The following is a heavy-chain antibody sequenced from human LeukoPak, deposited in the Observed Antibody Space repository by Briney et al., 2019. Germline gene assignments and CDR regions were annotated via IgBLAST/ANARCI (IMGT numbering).Heavy chain of an antibody. J-gene: IGHJ4*02. V-gene: IGHV3-48*03. D-gene: IGHD4-17*01. Sequence: PGGSLRLSCAASGFTFSSYEMNWVRQAPGEGREWVSYITSSGNTIYYADSVKGRFTISRENAKNSLYLQMNSLRAEDTAVYYCARLTTMTTTGGPFDYWGQGTLVTVSS. CDR3: ARLTTMTTTGGPFDY. CDR2: ITSSGNTI. CDR1: GFTFSSYE.